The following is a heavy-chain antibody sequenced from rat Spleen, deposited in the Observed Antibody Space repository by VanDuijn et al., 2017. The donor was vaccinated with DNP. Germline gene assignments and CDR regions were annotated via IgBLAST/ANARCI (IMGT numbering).Heavy chain of an antibody. Sequence: EVKLVESGGGLVQPGRSLKLSCAASGFNFNIYWMGWVRQAPGKGLEWIGEINKDSRTIKYSPSLKDKFTISRDNAQNTLYLQMSRLGSEDTGIYYCVREDKGVDAWGQGTSVTASS. CDR2: INKDSRTI. CDR3: VREDKGVDA. J-gene: IGHJ4*01. CDR1: GFNFNIYW. V-gene: IGHV4-2*01. D-gene: IGHD2-2*01.